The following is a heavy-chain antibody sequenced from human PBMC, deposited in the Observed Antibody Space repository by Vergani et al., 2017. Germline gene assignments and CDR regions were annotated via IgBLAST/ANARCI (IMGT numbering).Heavy chain of an antibody. CDR3: AKSPGPQYGYDSSRL. Sequence: EVQLLESGGGLVQPGGSLRLSCAASGFTFSSYAMSLVRQAPGKGLEWVSAISGSGGSTYYADSVKGRFTISRDNSKNTLYLQMNSLRAEDTAVYYCAKSPGPQYGYDSSRLWGQGTLVTVSS. CDR2: ISGSGGST. D-gene: IGHD3-22*01. CDR1: GFTFSSYA. J-gene: IGHJ4*02. V-gene: IGHV3-23*01.